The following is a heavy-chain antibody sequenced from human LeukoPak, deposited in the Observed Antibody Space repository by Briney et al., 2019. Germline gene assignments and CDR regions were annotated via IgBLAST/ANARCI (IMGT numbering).Heavy chain of an antibody. CDR2: ISGSGGST. CDR3: AKCNRYYYDNSGYSAADY. V-gene: IGHV3-23*01. J-gene: IGHJ4*02. CDR1: GFTFTSYA. Sequence: GGSLRLSCAASGFTFTSYAMSWVRQAPGKGLEWVSAISGSGGSTYYADSVKGRFTISRDKSKNTLYLQMNSLRAEDTAVYYCAKCNRYYYDNSGYSAADYWGQGTLVTVSS. D-gene: IGHD3-22*01.